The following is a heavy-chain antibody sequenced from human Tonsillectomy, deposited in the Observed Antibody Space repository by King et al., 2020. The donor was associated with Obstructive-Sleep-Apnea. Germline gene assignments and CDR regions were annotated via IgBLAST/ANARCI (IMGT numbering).Heavy chain of an antibody. J-gene: IGHJ4*02. CDR2: IYHSGST. CDR1: GGSISSGDYY. V-gene: IGHV4-31*03. D-gene: IGHD3-10*01. CDR3: AREGSRFGGGSGRGYFDY. Sequence: VQLQESGPGLVKSSQTLSLTCTVSGGSISSGDYYWSWIRQHPGKGLEWIGYIYHSGSTYYNPSLKSRVTISVDTSKNQFSLKLTSVTVAATAVYYCAREGSRFGGGSGRGYFDYWGQGTLVTVSS.